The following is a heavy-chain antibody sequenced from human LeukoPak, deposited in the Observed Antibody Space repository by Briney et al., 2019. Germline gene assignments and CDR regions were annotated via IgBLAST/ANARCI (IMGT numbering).Heavy chain of an antibody. D-gene: IGHD6-13*01. V-gene: IGHV3-7*03. J-gene: IGHJ1*01. CDR1: GFTFSSSW. CDR3: VKDWVASPEKPQYFQQ. CDR2: IKPDGSEK. Sequence: GGSLRLSCAASGFTFSSSWMSWVRQAPGKGLEWVTNIKPDGSEKYYVDSVKGRFTISRDNAKNSLYLQMNNLRVEDTAFYYCVKDWVASPEKPQYFQQWGQGTLVTVSS.